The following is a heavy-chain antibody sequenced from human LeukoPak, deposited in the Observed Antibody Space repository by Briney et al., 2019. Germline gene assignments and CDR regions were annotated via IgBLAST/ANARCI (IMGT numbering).Heavy chain of an antibody. CDR1: GPSISSSY. CDR3: VRGNYDNRGYSNAFDI. CDR2: IYYNGKT. J-gene: IGHJ3*02. Sequence: SRTLSLTCTVSGPSISSSYWSWVRQPPGKRLEWIGFIYYNGKTNSNPSLKSRVTISADTSKNQFSLKLTSVTAADTAVYYCVRGNYDNRGYSNAFDIWGQGAMVTVSS. V-gene: IGHV4-59*01. D-gene: IGHD3-22*01.